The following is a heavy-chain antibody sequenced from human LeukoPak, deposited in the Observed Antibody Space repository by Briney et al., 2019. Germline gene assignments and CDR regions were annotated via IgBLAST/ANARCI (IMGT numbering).Heavy chain of an antibody. CDR1: GFTFTTYW. D-gene: IGHD6-13*01. CDR2: IKGDGSST. V-gene: IGHV3-74*01. Sequence: GGSLRLSCAASGFTFTTYWMHWVRQVPGKGLVWVARIKGDGSSTRHADSMKGRFTISRDNAKNSLYLQMNSLRAEDTAVYYCARSAGTFFGSYWGQGTLVTVSS. CDR3: ARSAGTFFGSY. J-gene: IGHJ4*02.